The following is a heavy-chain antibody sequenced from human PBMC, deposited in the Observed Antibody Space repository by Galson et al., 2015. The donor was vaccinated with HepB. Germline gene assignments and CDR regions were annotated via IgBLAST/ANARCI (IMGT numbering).Heavy chain of an antibody. J-gene: IGHJ4*02. CDR2: INPDGSST. V-gene: IGHV3-74*01. D-gene: IGHD7-27*01. Sequence: SLRLSCAASGFTFSNYWMHWVRQSPGKGLVWVSRINPDGSSTSYADSVKGRFTISRDNARNTLHLQLNSPTDEDTALYFCVSTNWGAPYYWGQGTLVTVSS. CDR3: VSTNWGAPYY. CDR1: GFTFSNYW.